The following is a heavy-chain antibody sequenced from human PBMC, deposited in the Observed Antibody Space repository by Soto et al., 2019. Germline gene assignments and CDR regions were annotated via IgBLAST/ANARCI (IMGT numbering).Heavy chain of an antibody. CDR3: ARTAIAARSNYYYYYYMDV. D-gene: IGHD6-6*01. CDR1: GFTFDDYG. Sequence: GGSLRLSCAASGFTFDDYGMSWVRQAPGKGLEWVSGINWNGGSTGYADSVKGRFTISRDNAKNSLYLQMNSLRAEDTALYHCARTAIAARSNYYYYYYMDVWGKGTTVTVSS. CDR2: INWNGGST. V-gene: IGHV3-20*01. J-gene: IGHJ6*03.